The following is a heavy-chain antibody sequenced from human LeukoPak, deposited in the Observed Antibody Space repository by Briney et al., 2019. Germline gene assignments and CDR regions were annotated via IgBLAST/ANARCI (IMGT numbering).Heavy chain of an antibody. D-gene: IGHD4-17*01. CDR1: GFTFSSYG. V-gene: IGHV3-30*02. J-gene: IGHJ4*02. Sequence: GGSLRLSCAASGFTFSSYGMHWVRQAPGKRLEWVSFIRYDGSNKYYADSVKVRFTISRDNSKNTLYLQMNSLRAEDTAVYYCAKGEGFYGDYEGYWGQGTLVTVSS. CDR2: IRYDGSNK. CDR3: AKGEGFYGDYEGY.